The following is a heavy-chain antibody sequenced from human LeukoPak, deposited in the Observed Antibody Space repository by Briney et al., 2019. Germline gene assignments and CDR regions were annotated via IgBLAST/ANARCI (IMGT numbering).Heavy chain of an antibody. D-gene: IGHD6-13*01. J-gene: IGHJ6*03. V-gene: IGHV1-46*01. CDR2: INPSGGST. CDR1: GYTFTSYY. Sequence: ASVKVSCKASGYTFTSYYMHWVRQAPGQGLEWMGIINPSGGSTSYAQKFQGRVTMTRDMSTSTVYMELSSLRSEDTAVYYCARDTGGTQTSSSWYVAYYYYMDVWGKGTTVTVSS. CDR3: ARDTGGTQTSSSWYVAYYYYMDV.